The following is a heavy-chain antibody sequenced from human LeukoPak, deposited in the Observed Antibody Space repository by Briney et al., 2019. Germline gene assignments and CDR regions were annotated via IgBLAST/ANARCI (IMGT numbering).Heavy chain of an antibody. CDR3: AGDRNSDWYSPLDY. Sequence: PGGSLRLSCVASGFTFSKCAKRWIRQAPGKGLEWVAIITATGDTSYYADSVKGPFTISIDNSRNTVYMQMDSLRAEDTAIYYCAGDRNSDWYSPLDYWGQGPQVTVSP. CDR1: GFTFSKCA. V-gene: IGHV3-23*01. J-gene: IGHJ4*02. CDR2: ITATGDTS. D-gene: IGHD6-19*01.